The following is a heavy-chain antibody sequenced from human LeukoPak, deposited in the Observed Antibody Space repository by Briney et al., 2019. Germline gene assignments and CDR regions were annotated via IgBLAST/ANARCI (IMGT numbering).Heavy chain of an antibody. Sequence: PGGSLRLSCAASGFTFSDFYISWIRQPPGKGLEWVSYISSSGSNKDYADSVKGRFTISRDNAKNSLYLQMNSLRAEDTAVYYCARLSTAAADSDYWSQGTLVTVSS. D-gene: IGHD6-25*01. CDR2: ISSSGSNK. V-gene: IGHV3-11*04. J-gene: IGHJ4*02. CDR3: ARLSTAAADSDY. CDR1: GFTFSDFY.